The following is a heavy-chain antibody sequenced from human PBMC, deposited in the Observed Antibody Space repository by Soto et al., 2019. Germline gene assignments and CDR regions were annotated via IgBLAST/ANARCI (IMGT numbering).Heavy chain of an antibody. J-gene: IGHJ4*02. V-gene: IGHV4-31*03. CDR1: GGSISSVGYY. CDR2: IYHSGTA. Sequence: SETLSLTCTVSGGSISSVGYYWSWIRQHPGKGLEWIGYIYHSGTAYFNPSLKSRLSMSVDTSKNQFSLRLTSVTAADTAVYFCETVAWSGYPLHFWGQGTLVTVSS. CDR3: ETVAWSGYPLHF. D-gene: IGHD3-3*01.